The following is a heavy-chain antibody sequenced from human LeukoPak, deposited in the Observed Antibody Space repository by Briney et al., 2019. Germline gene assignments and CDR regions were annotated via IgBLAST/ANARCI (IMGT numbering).Heavy chain of an antibody. Sequence: GGSLRLSCAASGFIFSEYAMHWIRQAPGKGREWGATITHDGNTAYYADSVKGRFTISRDSSKSTLYLQMNSLRAEDTAVYYCARDYDSSGYYYDYWGQGTLVTVSS. D-gene: IGHD3-22*01. V-gene: IGHV3-30-3*01. CDR3: ARDYDSSGYYYDY. CDR1: GFIFSEYA. J-gene: IGHJ4*02. CDR2: ITHDGNTA.